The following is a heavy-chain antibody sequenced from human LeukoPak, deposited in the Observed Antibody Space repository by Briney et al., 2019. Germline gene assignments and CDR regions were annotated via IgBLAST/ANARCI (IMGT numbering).Heavy chain of an antibody. D-gene: IGHD1-26*01. CDR1: GFSFNNHE. CDR2: ISSGGGSI. J-gene: IGHJ4*02. CDR3: ARISTNAWYSFDY. Sequence: GGSLRLSCVASGFSFNNHEMNWVRQAPGKGLEWVSYISSGGGSIYYADSVKGRFTISRDNAKYSLYPQMNSLRGEDTAVYYCARISTNAWYSFDYSGEGTLVTVSS. V-gene: IGHV3-48*03.